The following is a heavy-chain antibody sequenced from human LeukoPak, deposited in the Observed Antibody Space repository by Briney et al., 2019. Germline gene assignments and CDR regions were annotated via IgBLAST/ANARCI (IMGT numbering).Heavy chain of an antibody. CDR3: VRRRAVAGRMDAFDV. D-gene: IGHD6-19*01. V-gene: IGHV6-1*01. Sequence: SQTLSLTCAISGDSVSSNSAAWNWIRQSPSGGLEWLGRTYYRSKWHSDYAVSVQSRIIFNPDTSKNQFSLQLRSVTPEDTAVYFCVRRRAVAGRMDAFDVWGQGTMVTVSS. CDR1: GDSVSSNSAA. CDR2: TYYRSKWHS. J-gene: IGHJ3*01.